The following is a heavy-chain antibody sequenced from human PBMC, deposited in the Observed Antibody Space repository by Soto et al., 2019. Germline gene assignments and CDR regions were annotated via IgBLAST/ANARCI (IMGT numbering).Heavy chain of an antibody. Sequence: QVQLQESGPGLVKPSETLSLTCTVSGGSIGSYYWNWIRQPPGKGLEWIGYIYYSGSTNYNPSLQSXXTISGVTSKNQFSLKLSSVTAADTAVYYCARDGGFYYGMDVWGQGTTVTVSS. CDR1: GGSIGSYY. CDR3: ARDGGFYYGMDV. J-gene: IGHJ6*02. V-gene: IGHV4-59*01. CDR2: IYYSGST. D-gene: IGHD3-3*01.